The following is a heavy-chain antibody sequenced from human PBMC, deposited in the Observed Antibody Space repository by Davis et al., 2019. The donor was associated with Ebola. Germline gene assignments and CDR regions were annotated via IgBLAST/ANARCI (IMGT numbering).Heavy chain of an antibody. Sequence: SETLSLTCTVSGGSISSYYWGWIRQPPGKGLEWIGSIYYTGSAYYSPSLKSRVVISVDTSKNQVSLKLTSVTASDSAVYYCATSSSWSTSHYGMDVWGKGTMVAVSS. V-gene: IGHV4-39*07. CDR3: ATSSSWSTSHYGMDV. J-gene: IGHJ6*04. CDR1: GGSISSYY. D-gene: IGHD6-13*01. CDR2: IYYTGSA.